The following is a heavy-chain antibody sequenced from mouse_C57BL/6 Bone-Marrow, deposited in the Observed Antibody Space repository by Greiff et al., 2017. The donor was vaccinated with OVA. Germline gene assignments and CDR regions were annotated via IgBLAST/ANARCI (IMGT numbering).Heavy chain of an antibody. J-gene: IGHJ4*01. Sequence: EVQLQESGTVLARPGASVKMSCKTSGYTFTSYWMHWVKQRPGQGLEWIGAIYPGNSDTSYNQKFKGKAKLTAVTSASTAYMELSSLTNEDSAVYYCTRGNGSSGPDAMDYWGQGTSVTVSS. D-gene: IGHD1-1*01. CDR2: IYPGNSDT. CDR3: TRGNGSSGPDAMDY. V-gene: IGHV1-5*01. CDR1: GYTFTSYW.